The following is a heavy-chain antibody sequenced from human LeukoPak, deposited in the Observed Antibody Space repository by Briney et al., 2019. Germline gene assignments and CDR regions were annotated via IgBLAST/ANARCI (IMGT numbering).Heavy chain of an antibody. CDR2: INPSGGST. Sequence: ASEKVSCKASGYTFTRYYMHWVRQAPGQGLEWMGIINPSGGSTSYAQKFQGRVTMTRDTSTSTVYMELSSLRSEDTAVYSCASIRDGYNTFDYWGQGTLVTVSS. CDR1: GYTFTRYY. V-gene: IGHV1-46*01. J-gene: IGHJ4*02. D-gene: IGHD5-24*01. CDR3: ASIRDGYNTFDY.